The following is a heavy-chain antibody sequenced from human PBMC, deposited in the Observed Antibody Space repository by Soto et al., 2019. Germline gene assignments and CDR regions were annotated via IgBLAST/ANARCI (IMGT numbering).Heavy chain of an antibody. J-gene: IGHJ4*02. CDR3: AKDSSSWYHFDY. Sequence: EVQLLDSGGGLVQPGGSLRLACASSGFTFSNFAMSWVRQAPGKGLEWVSGITGSGAFTYYADSVKGRFTISRDNSKSTLYLQMNSLRAEDPALYYCAKDSSSWYHFDYWGQGTLVTVSS. D-gene: IGHD6-13*01. CDR1: GFTFSNFA. CDR2: ITGSGAFT. V-gene: IGHV3-23*01.